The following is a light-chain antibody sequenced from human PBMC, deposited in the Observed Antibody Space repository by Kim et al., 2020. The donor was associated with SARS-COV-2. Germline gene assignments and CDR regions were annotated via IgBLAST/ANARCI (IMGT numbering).Light chain of an antibody. V-gene: IGKV1-5*03. CDR1: QSISSW. J-gene: IGKJ2*03. CDR2: KAS. CDR3: QQYKSLYS. Sequence: LTACVGDRVTSTCWASQSISSWLASYQQKPGKAPKVLTSKASTLESGVPSRFSGSGSGTEFTLTISSLRPDDFAIYYCQQYKSLYSFGQGTKLEI.